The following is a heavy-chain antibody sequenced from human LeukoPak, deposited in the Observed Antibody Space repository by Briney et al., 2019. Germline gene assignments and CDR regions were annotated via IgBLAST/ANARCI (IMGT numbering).Heavy chain of an antibody. D-gene: IGHD2-2*01. CDR2: INTDGSTT. V-gene: IGHV3-74*01. J-gene: IGHJ6*02. Sequence: GGSLRLSCAASGFTFSSHWMHWVRQAPGKGLVWASRINTDGSTTNYADSGKGRFTISRDNSKNKLYLQMNSLRAEDTAVYYCARDGCSSTTCQYYYYGMDVWGQGTTVTVSS. CDR1: GFTFSSHW. CDR3: ARDGCSSTTCQYYYYGMDV.